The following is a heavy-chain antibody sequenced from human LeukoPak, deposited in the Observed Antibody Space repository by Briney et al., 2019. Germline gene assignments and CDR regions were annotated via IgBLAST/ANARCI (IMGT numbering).Heavy chain of an antibody. CDR3: ARTDGFDP. J-gene: IGHJ5*02. CDR1: GFTFSSYS. Sequence: GGSLRLSCAASGFTFSSYSMNWVRQAPGKGLEWVSYISDSSTTIYYADSVKGRFTISRDNAKNSLYLQMNSLRAEDTAVYYCARTDGFDPWGQGTLVTVSS. CDR2: ISDSSTTI. V-gene: IGHV3-48*04.